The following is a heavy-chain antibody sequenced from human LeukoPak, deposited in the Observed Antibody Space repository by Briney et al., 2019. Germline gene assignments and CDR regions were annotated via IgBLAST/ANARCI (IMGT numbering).Heavy chain of an antibody. CDR1: GFTFSTYS. Sequence: GGSLRLSCAASGFTFSTYSMHWVRQAPGKGLEYVSTITSNGGSTYYADSVKGRFTISRDNSRNTLYLQMGSLRAEDMAVYYCARDRGYNFGYSDCWGQGTLVTVSS. CDR2: ITSNGGST. J-gene: IGHJ4*02. V-gene: IGHV3-64*02. D-gene: IGHD5-18*01. CDR3: ARDRGYNFGYSDC.